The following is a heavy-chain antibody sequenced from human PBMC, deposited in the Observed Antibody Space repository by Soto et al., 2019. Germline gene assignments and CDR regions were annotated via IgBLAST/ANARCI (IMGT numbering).Heavy chain of an antibody. J-gene: IGHJ5*02. CDR2: IKQDGSEK. Sequence: EVQLVESGGGLVQPGGSLRLSCAASGFTFSSYWMSWVRQAPGKGLEWVANIKQDGSEKYYVDSVKGRFTISRDNAKNSLYLQMNSLRAEDTAVYYCARGSSGWYYSPFDPWGQGTLVTVSS. V-gene: IGHV3-7*04. CDR1: GFTFSSYW. D-gene: IGHD6-19*01. CDR3: ARGSSGWYYSPFDP.